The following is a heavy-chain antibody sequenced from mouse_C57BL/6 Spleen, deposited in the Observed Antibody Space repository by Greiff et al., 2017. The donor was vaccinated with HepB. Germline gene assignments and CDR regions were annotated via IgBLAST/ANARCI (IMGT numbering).Heavy chain of an antibody. D-gene: IGHD2-5*01. V-gene: IGHV1-50*01. Sequence: VKLQQPGAELVKPGASVKLSCKASGYTFTSYWMQWVKQRPGQGLEWIGEIDPSDSYTNYNQKFKGKATLTVDTSSSTAYMQLSSLTSEDSAVYYCARSGSNYGHWYFDVWGTGTTVTVSS. CDR1: GYTFTSYW. J-gene: IGHJ1*03. CDR2: IDPSDSYT. CDR3: ARSGSNYGHWYFDV.